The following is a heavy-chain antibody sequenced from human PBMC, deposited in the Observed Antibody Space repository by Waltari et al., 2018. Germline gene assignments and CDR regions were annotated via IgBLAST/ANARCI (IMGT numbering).Heavy chain of an antibody. CDR2: IYTSGST. D-gene: IGHD4-17*01. Sequence: QVQLQESGPGLVKPSETLSLTCTVSGGSISSYYWSWIRQPAGKGLEWIGRIYTSGSTNYNPSLKSRVTMSVDTSKNQFSLKLSSVTAADTAVYYCARDNWEPTVVYNWFDPWGQGTLVTVSS. J-gene: IGHJ5*02. CDR1: GGSISSYY. V-gene: IGHV4-4*07. CDR3: ARDNWEPTVVYNWFDP.